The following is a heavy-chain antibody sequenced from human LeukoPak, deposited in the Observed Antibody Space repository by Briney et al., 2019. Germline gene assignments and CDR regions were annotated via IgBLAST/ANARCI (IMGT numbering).Heavy chain of an antibody. Sequence: PGRSLRLSCAASGFTFSSYGMHWVRQAPGKGLEWVAVISYDGSNKYYADSVKGRFTISRDNSKNTLYLQMNSLRAEDTAVYYCAKDHYCDSSGSDAFDIWGQGTMVTVSS. J-gene: IGHJ3*02. CDR2: ISYDGSNK. D-gene: IGHD3-22*01. CDR1: GFTFSSYG. V-gene: IGHV3-30*18. CDR3: AKDHYCDSSGSDAFDI.